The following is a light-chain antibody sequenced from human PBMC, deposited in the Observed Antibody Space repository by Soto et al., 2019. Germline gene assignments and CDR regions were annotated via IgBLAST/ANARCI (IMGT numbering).Light chain of an antibody. J-gene: IGLJ1*01. CDR1: SSDVGGYNY. Sequence: QSVLTQPASVSGSPGQSIAISCTGASSDVGGYNYVSWYQQHPGKAPKLMIYDVSNRPSGVSDRFSGSKSGNAASLTISGLQAEDEADYYCRSYPRDSFYVFGTGTKVTVL. CDR2: DVS. CDR3: RSYPRDSFYV. V-gene: IGLV2-14*03.